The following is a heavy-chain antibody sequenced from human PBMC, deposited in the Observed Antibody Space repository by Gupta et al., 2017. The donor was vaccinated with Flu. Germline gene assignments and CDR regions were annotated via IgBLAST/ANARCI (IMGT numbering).Heavy chain of an antibody. J-gene: IGHJ4*02. V-gene: IGHV4-39*01. CDR2: IHYSGTT. CDR3: ARPHYRDGYNGYYSDY. Sequence: GWIRQPPGKGLEWIGSIHYSGTTYYSPSLKGRVTISEDTPKNQFSLRLNSVTTADTAVYYCARPHYRDGYNGYYSDYWGQGKLVIVSS. D-gene: IGHD5-12*01.